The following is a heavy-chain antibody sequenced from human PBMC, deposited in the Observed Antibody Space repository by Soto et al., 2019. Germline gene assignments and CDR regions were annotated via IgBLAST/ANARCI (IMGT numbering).Heavy chain of an antibody. CDR3: ARVDSPGYCSGGSCYRRYYYYGMDV. CDR1: GYTFTSYG. Sequence: QVQLVQSGAEVKKPGASVKVSCKASGYTFTSYGISWVRQAPGQGLEWMGWISAYNGNTNYAQKLQGRVTMTTDTSTSTAYMELRSLRSDDTAVYYCARVDSPGYCSGGSCYRRYYYYGMDVWGQGTTVTVSS. J-gene: IGHJ6*02. D-gene: IGHD2-15*01. CDR2: ISAYNGNT. V-gene: IGHV1-18*01.